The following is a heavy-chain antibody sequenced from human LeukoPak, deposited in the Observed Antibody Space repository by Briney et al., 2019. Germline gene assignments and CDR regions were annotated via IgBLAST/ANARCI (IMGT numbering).Heavy chain of an antibody. CDR3: ARGDCSGSICYSPMDV. Sequence: SETLSLTCTVSGYSINSGYYWVWIRQPPGKGLEWIGSIYRSGSTYYNPSLKSRVTISVDTSKNQFSLKVSSVTAADTAVYYCARGDCSGSICYSPMDVWGTGTTVTVSS. V-gene: IGHV4-38-2*02. J-gene: IGHJ6*03. CDR2: IYRSGST. D-gene: IGHD2-21*01. CDR1: GYSINSGYY.